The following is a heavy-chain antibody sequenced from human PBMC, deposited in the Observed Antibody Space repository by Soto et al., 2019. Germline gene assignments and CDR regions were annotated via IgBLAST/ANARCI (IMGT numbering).Heavy chain of an antibody. J-gene: IGHJ5*02. D-gene: IGHD3-10*01. CDR3: ARHGCEWRGRSDWFHP. CDR1: GGSIRDTTYS. Sequence: PSETLSLTCTVFGGSIRDTTYSWASIRQPSGKGLEWIAIIYYTPTTSHRPSLKSRVTRCVDTAKNQFAVKLSAVTAADRAVYYWARHGCEWRGRSDWFHPWGQGTLVTVSS. CDR2: IYYTPTT. V-gene: IGHV4-39*01.